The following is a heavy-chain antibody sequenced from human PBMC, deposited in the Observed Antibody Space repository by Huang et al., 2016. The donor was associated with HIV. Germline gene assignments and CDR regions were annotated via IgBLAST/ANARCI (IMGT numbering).Heavy chain of an antibody. Sequence: QVQLHQWGAGMLKPSETLSLTCAVYGGSFSDYDWSWIRQPPGKGLEWLGEINTRGTTNDNPSLRSRVTRSLDTSKNQFALKLTSVTAADTALYYCATKPSYDASGYSAVDFWGQGTRVTVSS. CDR2: INTRGTT. CDR1: GGSFSDYD. CDR3: ATKPSYDASGYSAVDF. D-gene: IGHD3-22*01. V-gene: IGHV4-34*01. J-gene: IGHJ4*02.